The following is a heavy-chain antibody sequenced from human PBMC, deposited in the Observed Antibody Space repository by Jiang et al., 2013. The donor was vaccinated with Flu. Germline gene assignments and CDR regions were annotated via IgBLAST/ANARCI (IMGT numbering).Heavy chain of an antibody. J-gene: IGHJ6*02. D-gene: IGHD4-11*01. V-gene: IGHV3-9*01. Sequence: KGRFTIFRDNAKNSLFLQMNSLRVEDTALYYCAKSPSFFGQYGHGMDGWGQGTTVTVSS. CDR3: AKSPSFFGQYGHGMDG.